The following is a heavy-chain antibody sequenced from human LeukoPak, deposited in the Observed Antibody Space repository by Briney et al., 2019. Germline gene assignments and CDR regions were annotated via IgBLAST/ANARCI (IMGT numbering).Heavy chain of an antibody. V-gene: IGHV4-31*03. D-gene: IGHD1-1*01. Sequence: SETLSLTCSVSGDSISSGDYFWSWIRQHPGKGLEWIGYINYSGTTFYNPSLKSRVTISVDTSQNQFSLNLNSVTAADTAVYYCARRGTGRWFDPWGQGTLVTVSS. CDR2: INYSGTT. CDR3: ARRGTGRWFDP. CDR1: GDSISSGDYF. J-gene: IGHJ5*02.